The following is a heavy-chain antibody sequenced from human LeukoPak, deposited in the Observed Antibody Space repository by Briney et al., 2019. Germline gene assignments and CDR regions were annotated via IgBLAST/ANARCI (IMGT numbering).Heavy chain of an antibody. D-gene: IGHD1-26*01. Sequence: RGSLRLSRAASGFTLSNFLMTWVRQAPGKGPEWVSAISGSGGDTYYADSVKGRFTISRDNSKNTLYLQMNSLRAEDTAVYYCAKKGATTGDFDYWGQGTLVTVSS. CDR2: ISGSGGDT. CDR3: AKKGATTGDFDY. CDR1: GFTLSNFL. V-gene: IGHV3-23*01. J-gene: IGHJ4*02.